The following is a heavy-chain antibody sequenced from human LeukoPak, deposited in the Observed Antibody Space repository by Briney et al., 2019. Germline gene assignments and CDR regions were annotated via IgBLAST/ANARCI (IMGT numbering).Heavy chain of an antibody. CDR3: ARHLNPYYYYYMDV. CDR2: IYYSGST. V-gene: IGHV4-39*01. Sequence: SETLSLTCTVSAGSISSSGYYWGWIRQPPGKGLEWIGSIYYSGSTYYNPSLKSRVTISVDTSKNQFSLKLSSVAAADTAVYYCARHLNPYYYYYMDVWGRGTTVTVSS. J-gene: IGHJ6*03. CDR1: AGSISSSGYY.